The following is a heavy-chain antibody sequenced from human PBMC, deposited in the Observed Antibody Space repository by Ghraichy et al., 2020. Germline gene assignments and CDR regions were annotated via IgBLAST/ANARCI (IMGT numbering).Heavy chain of an antibody. Sequence: GGSLRLSCAASGFSFSTYGMHWVRQAPGKGLEWVAVTSFDGSNKYYVDPVKGRFTISRDNSKNTLYLQMNSLRAEDTAVYYCAKVPNSSGYYSYFDYWGQGTLVTVSS. J-gene: IGHJ4*02. D-gene: IGHD3-22*01. CDR1: GFSFSTYG. V-gene: IGHV3-30*18. CDR3: AKVPNSSGYYSYFDY. CDR2: TSFDGSNK.